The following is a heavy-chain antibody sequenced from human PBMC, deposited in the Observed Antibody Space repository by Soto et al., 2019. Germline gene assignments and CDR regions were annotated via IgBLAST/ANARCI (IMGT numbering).Heavy chain of an antibody. CDR2: ISYDGSNK. D-gene: IGHD3-22*01. J-gene: IGHJ3*02. Sequence: RRLSCAASGFTFSSYGMHLVRQAPFNGLEWVAVISYDGSNKYYADSVKGRFTISRDNSKNTLYLQMNSLRAEDTAVYYCAKDPNYYDSSGYVLPPAFDIWGQGTMVTVSS. V-gene: IGHV3-30*18. CDR3: AKDPNYYDSSGYVLPPAFDI. CDR1: GFTFSSYG.